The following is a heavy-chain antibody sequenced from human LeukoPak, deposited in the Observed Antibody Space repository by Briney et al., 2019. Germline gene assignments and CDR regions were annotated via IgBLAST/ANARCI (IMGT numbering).Heavy chain of an antibody. CDR2: INHSGST. D-gene: IGHD1-26*01. CDR3: ARHLRGGAKAYI. Sequence: KPSETLSLTCAVYGGSFSGYYWSWIRQPPGKGLEWIGEINHSGSTNYNPSLKSRVTISVDTSKNQFSLKLSSVTAADTVMYYCARHLRGGAKAYIWGQGTMVTVSS. J-gene: IGHJ3*02. V-gene: IGHV4-34*01. CDR1: GGSFSGYY.